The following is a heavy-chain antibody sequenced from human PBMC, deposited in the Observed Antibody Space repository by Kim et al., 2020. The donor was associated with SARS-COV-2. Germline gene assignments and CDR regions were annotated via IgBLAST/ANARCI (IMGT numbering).Heavy chain of an antibody. CDR1: GFTFSSYS. CDR3: ARDGFLEWLSLMDV. V-gene: IGHV3-21*01. D-gene: IGHD3-3*01. J-gene: IGHJ6*02. Sequence: GGSLRLSCAASGFTFSSYSMNWVRQAPGKGLEWVSSISSSSSYIYYADSVKGRFTISRDNAKNSLYLQMNSLRAEDTAVYYCARDGFLEWLSLMDVWGQGTTVTVSS. CDR2: ISSSSSYI.